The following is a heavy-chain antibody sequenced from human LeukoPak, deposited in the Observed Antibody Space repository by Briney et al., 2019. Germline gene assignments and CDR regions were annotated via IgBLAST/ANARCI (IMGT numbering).Heavy chain of an antibody. J-gene: IGHJ6*03. Sequence: ASVKVSCKVSGYTLTELSMHWVRQAPGKGLEWMGGFDPEDGETIYAQKFQGRVTMTEDTSTDTAYMELCSLRSEDTAVYYCATYDSSSWYWRGVYYYYMDVWGKGTTVTVSS. CDR2: FDPEDGET. V-gene: IGHV1-24*01. CDR1: GYTLTELS. D-gene: IGHD6-13*01. CDR3: ATYDSSSWYWRGVYYYYMDV.